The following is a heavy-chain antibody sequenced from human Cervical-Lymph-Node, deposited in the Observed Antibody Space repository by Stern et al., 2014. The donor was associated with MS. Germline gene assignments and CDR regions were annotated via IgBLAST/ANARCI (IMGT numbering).Heavy chain of an antibody. D-gene: IGHD6-19*01. CDR2: ISGSDGST. CDR1: GFTFSSYA. V-gene: IGHV3-23*04. Sequence: EVQLAESGGTLVQPGGSLRLSCAASGFTFSSYAMSWVRHAPGKGLEWVSVISGSDGSTFYADSVKGRFTISRDNSKNTLFLQMNSLRAEDTAVYYCAKVYGSGPFDYWGQGTLVTVSS. CDR3: AKVYGSGPFDY. J-gene: IGHJ4*02.